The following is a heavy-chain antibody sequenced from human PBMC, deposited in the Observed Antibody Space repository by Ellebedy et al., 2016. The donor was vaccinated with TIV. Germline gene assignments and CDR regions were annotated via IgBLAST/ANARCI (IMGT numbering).Heavy chain of an antibody. Sequence: MPSETLSLTCTVSGGSISGYYWSWIRQSPGKGLEWLGYMFYSGSTNYNPSLKSRVTISMDTSKNLVSLKLRSVTAADTAVYYCARQKRSDRVTLMSFDTWGRGTLVTVSS. CDR1: GGSISGYY. D-gene: IGHD3-16*01. J-gene: IGHJ4*02. CDR3: ARQKRSDRVTLMSFDT. CDR2: MFYSGST. V-gene: IGHV4-59*01.